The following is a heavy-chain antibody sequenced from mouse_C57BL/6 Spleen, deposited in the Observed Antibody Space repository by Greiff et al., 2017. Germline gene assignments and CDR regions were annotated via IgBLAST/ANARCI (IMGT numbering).Heavy chain of an antibody. D-gene: IGHD3-2*02. Sequence: QVQLKQPGAELVRPGSSVKLSCKASGYTFTSYWMDWVKQRPGQGLEWIGNIYPSDSETHYNQKFKDKATLTVDKSSSTAYMQLSSLTSEDSAVYYGARQAQATAYWGQGTLVTVSA. J-gene: IGHJ3*01. CDR2: IYPSDSET. V-gene: IGHV1-61*01. CDR1: GYTFTSYW. CDR3: ARQAQATAY.